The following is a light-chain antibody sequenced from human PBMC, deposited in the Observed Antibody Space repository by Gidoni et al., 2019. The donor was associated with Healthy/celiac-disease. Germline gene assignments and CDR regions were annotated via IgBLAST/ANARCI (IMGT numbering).Light chain of an antibody. CDR2: GKN. J-gene: IGLJ2*01. Sequence: SSELTQHPAVSVALGQTVRTTCQGDSLRSYYASWYQQKPGQAPVLVIYGKNNRPSGIPDRFSGSSSGNTASLTITGAQAEDEADYYCNSRDSSGNHPVFGGGTKLTVL. CDR1: SLRSYY. CDR3: NSRDSSGNHPV. V-gene: IGLV3-19*01.